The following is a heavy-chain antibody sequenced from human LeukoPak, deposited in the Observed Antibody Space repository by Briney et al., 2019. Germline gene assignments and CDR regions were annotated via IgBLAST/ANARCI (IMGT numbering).Heavy chain of an antibody. Sequence: PSETLSLTCTVSGGSISSYYWYWIRQPPGKGLEWIGYIYYSGSTNYNPSLKSRVTISVDTSKNQFSLKLSSVTAADTAVYYCAIGWYYFDYWGQGALVTVSS. V-gene: IGHV4-59*01. J-gene: IGHJ4*02. CDR1: GGSISSYY. D-gene: IGHD2-8*01. CDR3: AIGWYYFDY. CDR2: IYYSGST.